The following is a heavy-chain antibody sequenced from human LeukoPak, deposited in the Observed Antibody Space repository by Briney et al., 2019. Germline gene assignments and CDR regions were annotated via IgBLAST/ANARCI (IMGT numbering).Heavy chain of an antibody. CDR3: ARAISYDSSPDFDY. CDR2: INPNSGGT. CDR1: GYTFTGYY. J-gene: IGHJ4*02. V-gene: IGHV1-2*02. Sequence: GASVKVSCKASGYTFTGYYMHWVRQAPGQGLEWMGWINPNSGGTNYAQKFQGRVTMTRDTSISTAYMELSRLRSDDTAVYYCARAISYDSSPDFDYWGQGTLVTVSS. D-gene: IGHD3-22*01.